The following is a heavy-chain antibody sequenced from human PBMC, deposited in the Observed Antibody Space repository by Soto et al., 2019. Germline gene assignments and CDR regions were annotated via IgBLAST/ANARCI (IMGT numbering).Heavy chain of an antibody. D-gene: IGHD2-2*01. CDR1: GDSIRGAHYF. CDR2: IYHSGAT. CDR3: ARQQYCGSSTCYDSLYYQYMDV. Sequence: PSETLSLTCSVFGDSIRGAHYFWGWVRQPPGKGLEWIGSIYHSGATSYDPYLRSRVTLSVDTTNNQFSLRLSSVTAADTAVYFCARQQYCGSSTCYDSLYYQYMDVWGKGTMVTVSS. V-gene: IGHV4-39*01. J-gene: IGHJ6*03.